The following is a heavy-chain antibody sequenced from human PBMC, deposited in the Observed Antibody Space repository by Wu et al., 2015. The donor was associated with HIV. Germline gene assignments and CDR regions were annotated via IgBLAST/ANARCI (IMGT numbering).Heavy chain of an antibody. CDR2: INQNGST. Sequence: QVQLQQWGAGLLKPSETLSLTCAVYGGSFGGYYWTLIRQPPGKGLEWIGEINQNGSTSYNPSLKSRVTISVDMSKNQFSLSLSSVTAADTAVYYCTSWANLEIPGQKGHYWGRGTLVTVSS. J-gene: IGHJ4*02. V-gene: IGHV4-34*01. D-gene: IGHD5-24*01. CDR3: TSWANLEIPGQKGHY. CDR1: GGSFGGYY.